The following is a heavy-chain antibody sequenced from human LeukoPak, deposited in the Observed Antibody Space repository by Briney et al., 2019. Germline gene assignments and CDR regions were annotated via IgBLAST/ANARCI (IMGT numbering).Heavy chain of an antibody. CDR2: MSYSGST. CDR1: GGSISSLY. V-gene: IGHV4-59*01. J-gene: IGHJ4*02. Sequence: PSETLSLTCSVSGGSISSLYWSWIRQPPGKGLEWIGYMSYSGSTNYNPSLKSRVTMSINTSKNQFSLRLSSVTAADTAVYYCARGSDFGDYWGQGTLVTVSS. CDR3: ARGSDFGDY. D-gene: IGHD4-17*01.